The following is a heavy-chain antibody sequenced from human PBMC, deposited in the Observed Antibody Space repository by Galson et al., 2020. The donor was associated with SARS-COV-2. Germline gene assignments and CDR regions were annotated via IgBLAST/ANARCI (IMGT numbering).Heavy chain of an antibody. Sequence: HPGGSLRLSCTASGFTFGDYPMSWFRQAPGKGLEGVGFIRSKAYGGTTEYAASVKGRFTISRDDSKSIAYLQMNSLKTEDTAVYYCTSMDFWSGYYSDYWGQGTLVTVSS. D-gene: IGHD3-3*01. CDR2: IRSKAYGGTT. CDR3: TSMDFWSGYYSDY. J-gene: IGHJ4*02. CDR1: GFTFGDYP. V-gene: IGHV3-49*03.